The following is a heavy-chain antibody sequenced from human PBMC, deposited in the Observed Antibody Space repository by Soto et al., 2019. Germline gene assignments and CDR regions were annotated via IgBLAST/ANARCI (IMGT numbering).Heavy chain of an antibody. J-gene: IGHJ6*02. CDR1: GASLSDNY. CDR2: IYYSGST. Sequence: SETLSLTCAVYGASLSDNYCNWLRQPPGKGLEWIGYIYYSGSTNYNPSLKSRVTISVDTSKNQFSLKLSSVTAADTAVYYCATLPLYYYGSGSYGGYYGMDVWGQGTTVTVSS. V-gene: IGHV4-59*01. CDR3: ATLPLYYYGSGSYGGYYGMDV. D-gene: IGHD3-10*01.